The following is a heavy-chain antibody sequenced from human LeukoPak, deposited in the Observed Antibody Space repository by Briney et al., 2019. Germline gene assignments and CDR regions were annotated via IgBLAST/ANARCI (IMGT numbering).Heavy chain of an antibody. CDR1: GFIFSNYA. Sequence: GGSLRLSCAASGFIFSNYAMSWVRQAPGKGLQWVSAFSGSGGSTYYADSVKGRFTISRDNSRNTLYLQMNSLRAEDTAVYYCAKRGPGSPQPGKYYFDYWGQGTLVTVSS. CDR3: AKRGPGSPQPGKYYFDY. D-gene: IGHD3-10*01. CDR2: FSGSGGST. J-gene: IGHJ4*02. V-gene: IGHV3-23*01.